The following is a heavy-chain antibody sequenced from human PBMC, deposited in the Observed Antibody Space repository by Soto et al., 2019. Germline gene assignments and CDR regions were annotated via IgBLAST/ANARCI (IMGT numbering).Heavy chain of an antibody. J-gene: IGHJ3*02. V-gene: IGHV1-69*06. CDR1: GGTFN. D-gene: IGHD3-16*01. Sequence: QVQLVQSGAEVKKPGSSVKVSCKVSGGTFNIRWVRQAPGQGLEWMGGIIPVIDTANYARKFQGRVVISEDMATNIVYMERMSLPLEDTAVYYCARGSWADAFDIWGQGTMGTVSS. CDR3: ARGSWADAFDI. CDR2: IIPVIDTA.